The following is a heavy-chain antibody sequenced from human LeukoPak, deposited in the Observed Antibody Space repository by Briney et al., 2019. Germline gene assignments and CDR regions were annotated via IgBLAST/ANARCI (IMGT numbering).Heavy chain of an antibody. V-gene: IGHV4-34*01. CDR1: GGSFSGYY. J-gene: IGHJ4*02. Sequence: SETLSLTCAAHGGSFSGYYWSWIRQPPGKGLEWIGEINHSGSTNYNPSLKSRVTISVDTSKTQFSLKLSSVTAADTAVYYCARLNCSGGSCYPVYWGQGTLVTVSS. CDR3: ARLNCSGGSCYPVY. CDR2: INHSGST. D-gene: IGHD2-15*01.